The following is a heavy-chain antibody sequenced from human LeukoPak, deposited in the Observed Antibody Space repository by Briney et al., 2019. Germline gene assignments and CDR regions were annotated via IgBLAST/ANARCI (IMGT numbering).Heavy chain of an antibody. D-gene: IGHD2-21*01. Sequence: ASVKVSCKTSGYSFTDYYMHWVRQAPGQGLEWMGWINPNSGGTSSAQKFQGRVTMTRDTSITTVYMEVSWLTSDDTAIYYCARADRLDGGPYLIGPWGQGTLITVPS. CDR2: INPNSGGT. V-gene: IGHV1-2*02. CDR1: GYSFTDYY. CDR3: ARADRLDGGPYLIGP. J-gene: IGHJ5*02.